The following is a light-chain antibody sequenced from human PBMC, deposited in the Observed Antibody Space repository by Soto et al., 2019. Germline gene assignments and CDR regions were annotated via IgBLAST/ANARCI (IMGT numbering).Light chain of an antibody. CDR2: AAS. V-gene: IGKV1-39*01. CDR1: ESISRH. CDR3: QQSYTTLSIT. J-gene: IGKJ5*01. Sequence: DLQMTQSPSSLSASVGDRVTITCRASESISRHLNWYQQKPGKAPKLLIYAASSLQNGVTSRFRGGGSGTDFTLTISNLQPEDFATYYCQQSYTTLSITVGQGTRLEIK.